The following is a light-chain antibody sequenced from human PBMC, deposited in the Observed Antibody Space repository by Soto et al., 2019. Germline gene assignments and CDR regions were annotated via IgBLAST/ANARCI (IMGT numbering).Light chain of an antibody. CDR3: SAWDDGLNRPV. V-gene: IGLV1-44*01. CDR1: RSNIGTNT. CDR2: DNY. Sequence: QSVLTQAPSASGAPGQRVTMSCSGSRSNIGTNTVNWYQQRPGTPPKFLIYDNYRRPSGVPDRFSGSQSGTSASLAINGLQSEDEAYYYCSAWDDGLNRPVFGGGTKVTVL. J-gene: IGLJ2*01.